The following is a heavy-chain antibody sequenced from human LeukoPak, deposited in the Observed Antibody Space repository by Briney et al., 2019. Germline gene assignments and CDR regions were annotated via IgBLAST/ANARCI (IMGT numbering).Heavy chain of an antibody. CDR3: ASGRQYNFWSGSYYSAWYFDL. J-gene: IGHJ2*01. V-gene: IGHV4-34*01. CDR2: INHSGDT. CDR1: GESFSDYY. D-gene: IGHD3-3*01. Sequence: SETLSLTCAVSGESFSDYYWNWIRQPPGKGLEWIGEINHSGDTNYNPSLKNRVTISVDTSKHQFSLKLSSVTAADTAIYYCASGRQYNFWSGSYYSAWYFDLWGRGTLVTVSS.